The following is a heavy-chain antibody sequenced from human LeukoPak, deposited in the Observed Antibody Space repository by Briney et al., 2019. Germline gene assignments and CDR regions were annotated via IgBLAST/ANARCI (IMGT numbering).Heavy chain of an antibody. Sequence: SETLSLTCAVYGGSFSGYYWSWIRQPPGKGLEWIGEINHSGSTNYNPSLTSRVTISVDTSKNQFSLKLSSVTAADTAVYYCARQHSGGYYYFDYWGQGTLVTVSS. CDR2: INHSGST. J-gene: IGHJ4*02. CDR3: ARQHSGGYYYFDY. V-gene: IGHV4-34*01. D-gene: IGHD3-22*01. CDR1: GGSFSGYY.